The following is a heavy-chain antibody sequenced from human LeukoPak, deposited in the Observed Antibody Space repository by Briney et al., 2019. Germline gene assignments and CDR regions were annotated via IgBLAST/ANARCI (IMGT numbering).Heavy chain of an antibody. V-gene: IGHV3-23*01. D-gene: IGHD4-17*01. CDR1: GFTFSDYA. J-gene: IGHJ3*01. CDR3: GKDPNGDYVGAFDS. CDR2: IRGTGGTT. Sequence: RSGGSLRLSCAASGFTFSDYALIWVRQAPGKGLEWISAIRGTGGTTYYADSVKGRCTISRDNSRNTVYLQMNSLRAEDTALYFCGKDPNGDYVGAFDSWGPGTMVTVSS.